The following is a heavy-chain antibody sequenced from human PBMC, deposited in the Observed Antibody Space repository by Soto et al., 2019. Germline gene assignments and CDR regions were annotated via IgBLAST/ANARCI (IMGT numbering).Heavy chain of an antibody. J-gene: IGHJ6*02. CDR3: AATVTPDYYGMDV. CDR2: IYHSGST. D-gene: IGHD4-17*01. CDR1: GYSISSGYY. V-gene: IGHV4-38-2*01. Sequence: ASETLSLTCAVSGYSISSGYYWGWIRQPPGKGLEWIGSIYHSGSTYYNPSLKSRVTISVDTSKNQFSLKLSSVTAADTAVYYCAATVTPDYYGMDVWGQGTTVTVSS.